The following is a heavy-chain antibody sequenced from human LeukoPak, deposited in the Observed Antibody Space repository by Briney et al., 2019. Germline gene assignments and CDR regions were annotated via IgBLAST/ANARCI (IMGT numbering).Heavy chain of an antibody. V-gene: IGHV4-59*01. J-gene: IGHJ6*02. CDR2: IYYSGST. CDR3: ARGSGYSWGSYYYGMDV. CDR1: GGFISSYY. Sequence: SETLSLTCTVSGGFISSYYWSWIRQPPGKGLEWIGYIYYSGSTNYNPSLKSRVTISVDTSKNQFSLKLSSVTDADTAVYYCARGSGYSWGSYYYGMDVWGQGTTVTVSS. D-gene: IGHD6-13*01.